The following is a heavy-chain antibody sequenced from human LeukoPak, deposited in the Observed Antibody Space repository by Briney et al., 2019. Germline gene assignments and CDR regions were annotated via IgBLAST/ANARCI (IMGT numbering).Heavy chain of an antibody. CDR2: IYYSGST. D-gene: IGHD3-22*01. CDR3: ARHELSSGYYYYGGDFDY. V-gene: IGHV4-39*01. Sequence: SETLSLTCTVSGGSISSSSYYWGWIRQPPGKGLEWIGSIYYSGSTYYNPSLKSRVTISVDTSKNQFSLKLSSVTAADTAVYYCARHELSSGYYYYGGDFDYWGQGTLVTVSS. CDR1: GGSISSSSYY. J-gene: IGHJ4*02.